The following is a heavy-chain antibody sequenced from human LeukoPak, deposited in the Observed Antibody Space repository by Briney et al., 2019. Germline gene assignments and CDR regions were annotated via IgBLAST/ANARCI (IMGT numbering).Heavy chain of an antibody. D-gene: IGHD6-13*01. J-gene: IGHJ4*02. CDR2: ISSEGSNK. V-gene: IGHV3-30*04. CDR1: VFTFSSHD. CDR3: AKGLGGSWYYFDF. Sequence: GGSLRLSCAASVFTFSSHDLHCVRQAPGKGLEGVGVISSEGSNKYYADFVKRRFTISRDNYKNTLYLDMNRVRAEDTAVLYCAKGLGGSWYYFDFWGKGNLVTVSS.